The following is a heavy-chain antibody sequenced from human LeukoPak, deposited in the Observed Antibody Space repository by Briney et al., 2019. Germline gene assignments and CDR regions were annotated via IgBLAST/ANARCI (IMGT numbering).Heavy chain of an antibody. D-gene: IGHD3-3*01. CDR3: ARAGDFWSGYYIDY. CDR2: GDYSGGT. Sequence: SETLSLTCTVSGDSFTSVTDYWAWIRQPPGKGLEWIASGDYSGGTYYNPSLESRVAISVDRSKNQFSLKLSSVTAADTAVYYCARAGDFWSGYYIDYWGQGTLVTVSS. V-gene: IGHV4-39*07. J-gene: IGHJ4*02. CDR1: GDSFTSVTDY.